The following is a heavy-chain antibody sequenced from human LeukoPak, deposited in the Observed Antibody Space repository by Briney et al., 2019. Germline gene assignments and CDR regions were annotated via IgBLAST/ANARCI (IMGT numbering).Heavy chain of an antibody. CDR1: GYTFTSYG. CDR2: ISPYNGNT. D-gene: IGHD6-6*01. V-gene: IGHV1-18*01. CDR3: ARRIAARQFNFDY. Sequence: GASVKVSCKASGYTFTSYGITWVRQAPGQGLEWMGWISPYNGNTNYAQNFQARVAMTTDTSTTTAYMELRSLRSDDTAIYYCARRIAARQFNFDYWGQGTLVTVSS. J-gene: IGHJ4*02.